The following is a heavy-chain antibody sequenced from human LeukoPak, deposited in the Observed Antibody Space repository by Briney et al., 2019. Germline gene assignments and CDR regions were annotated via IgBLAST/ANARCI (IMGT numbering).Heavy chain of an antibody. CDR3: ARGGGHGGNYHP. Sequence: SETLSLTCTVSGGSISSYYWSWIRQPPGKGLEWIGYIYYSGSTNYNPSLKSRVTISVDTSMNQFSLKLSSVTAADTAVYYCARGGGHGGNYHPWGQGTLVTVSS. V-gene: IGHV4-59*01. J-gene: IGHJ5*02. CDR2: IYYSGST. D-gene: IGHD4-23*01. CDR1: GGSISSYY.